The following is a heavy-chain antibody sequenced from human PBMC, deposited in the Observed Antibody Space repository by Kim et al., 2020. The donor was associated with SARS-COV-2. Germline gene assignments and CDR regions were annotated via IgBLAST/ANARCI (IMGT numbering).Heavy chain of an antibody. CDR3: ARANYYDSRFFDY. V-gene: IGHV1-69*02. D-gene: IGHD3-22*01. Sequence: YDKKFQGRVTITADKSTSTAYMELSSLRSEDTAVYYCARANYYDSRFFDYWGQGTLVTVSS. J-gene: IGHJ4*02.